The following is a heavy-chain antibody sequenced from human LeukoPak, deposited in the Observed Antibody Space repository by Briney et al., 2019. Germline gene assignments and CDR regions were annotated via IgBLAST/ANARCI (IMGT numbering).Heavy chain of an antibody. CDR3: AKDKRSGCHFDY. CDR1: GFTFSSYG. V-gene: IGHV3-23*01. CDR2: ISGSGGST. Sequence: GGSLRLSCAASGFTFSSYGMSWVRQAPGKGLEWVSAISGSGGSTYYADSVKGRFTISRDNSKNTLYLQMNSLRAEDTAVYYCAKDKRSGCHFDYWGQGTLVTVSP. D-gene: IGHD5-12*01. J-gene: IGHJ4*02.